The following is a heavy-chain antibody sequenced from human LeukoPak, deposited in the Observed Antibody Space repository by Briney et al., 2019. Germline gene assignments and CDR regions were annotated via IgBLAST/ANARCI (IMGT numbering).Heavy chain of an antibody. V-gene: IGHV4-4*08. Sequence: SETLSLTCAVSGGSLSGYYWNWIRQPPGKRLEWIGYVNAVGSTEYNPSLSSRLTISVDKSKNQFSLKLNSVTAADSAVYFCARRVPAASGGGFDYWGQGTLVAVSS. CDR3: ARRVPAASGGGFDY. CDR2: VNAVGST. CDR1: GGSLSGYY. D-gene: IGHD2-2*01. J-gene: IGHJ4*02.